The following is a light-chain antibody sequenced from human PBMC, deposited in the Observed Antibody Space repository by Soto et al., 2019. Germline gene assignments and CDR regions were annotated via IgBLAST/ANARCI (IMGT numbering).Light chain of an antibody. V-gene: IGKV1-5*01. CDR2: DAS. CDR1: QTISNW. CDR3: QQYSTYLWT. Sequence: DIQMTQSPSTLSASAGDRVTITGRASQTISNWLAWYQQKPGKAPKLLIYDASTLESGVPSRFSGSGSGTEFTLTIDSLHPDDFASYYCQQYSTYLWTFGQGTKVEIK. J-gene: IGKJ1*01.